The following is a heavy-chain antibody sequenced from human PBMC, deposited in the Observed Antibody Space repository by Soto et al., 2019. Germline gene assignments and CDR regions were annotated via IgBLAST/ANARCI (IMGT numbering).Heavy chain of an antibody. V-gene: IGHV3-30*18. CDR2: ISDDGDKR. Sequence: GGSLRLFCVGSGFTFRNYGMHWVRQPPGKGLEWVALISDDGDKRYYADSVRGRLIISRDNSKDTLYLQMNSLGPDDTAVYFCAKARVRIVGANSFDYWGQGTPVTVSS. CDR3: AKARVRIVGANSFDY. CDR1: GFTFRNYG. D-gene: IGHD1-26*01. J-gene: IGHJ4*02.